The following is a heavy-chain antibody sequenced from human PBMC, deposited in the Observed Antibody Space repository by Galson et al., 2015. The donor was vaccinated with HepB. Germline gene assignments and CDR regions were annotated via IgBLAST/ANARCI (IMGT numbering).Heavy chain of an antibody. CDR3: ARDLVIVGPRDYYYYGMDV. CDR2: INPSGGST. D-gene: IGHD3-22*01. Sequence: SVKVSCKASGYTFTSYYMHWVRQAPGQGLEWMGIINPSGGSTSYAQKFQGRVTMTRDTSTSTVYKELSSLRSEDTAVYYCARDLVIVGPRDYYYYGMDVWGQGTTVTVSS. V-gene: IGHV1-46*03. CDR1: GYTFTSYY. J-gene: IGHJ6*02.